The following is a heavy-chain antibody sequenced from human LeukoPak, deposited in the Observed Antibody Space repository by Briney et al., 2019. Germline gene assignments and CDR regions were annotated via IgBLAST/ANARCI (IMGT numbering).Heavy chain of an antibody. CDR2: IYYSGST. V-gene: IGHV4-59*01. D-gene: IGHD6-19*01. J-gene: IGHJ6*02. CDR3: ARHGSSGWYKPAYGMDV. Sequence: SETLSLTCTVSGGPISSYYWSWIRQPPGKGLEWIGYIYYSGSTNYNPSLKSRVTISVDTSKNQFSLKLSSVTAADTAVYYCARHGSSGWYKPAYGMDVWGQGTTVTVSS. CDR1: GGPISSYY.